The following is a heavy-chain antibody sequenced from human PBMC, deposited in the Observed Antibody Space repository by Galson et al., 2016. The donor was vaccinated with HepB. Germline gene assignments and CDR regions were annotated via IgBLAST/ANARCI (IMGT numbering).Heavy chain of an antibody. V-gene: IGHV1-46*01. CDR3: ARQLSSRPFDY. CDR1: KYMFTSFF. D-gene: IGHD5-24*01. CDR2: ISPSGRST. J-gene: IGHJ4*02. Sequence: SVKVSCKASKYMFTSFFIHWVRQAPGQGLEWMGMISPSGRSTTYAQNFRGSVTMTRDTSTTTVYMELNSLKFEDTAMYYCARQLSSRPFDYWGQGTLVTVSA.